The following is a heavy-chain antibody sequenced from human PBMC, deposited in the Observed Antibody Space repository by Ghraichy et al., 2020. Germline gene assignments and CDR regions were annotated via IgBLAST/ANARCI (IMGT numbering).Heavy chain of an antibody. CDR2: IYYSGST. CDR1: GGSISSYY. Sequence: SETLSLTCTVSGGSISSYYWSWIRQPPGKGLEWIGYIYYSGSTNYNPSLKSRVTISVDTSKNQFSLKLSSVTAADTAVYYCARNTPRPYSSSYSFDYWGQGTLVTVSS. CDR3: ARNTPRPYSSSYSFDY. V-gene: IGHV4-59*01. J-gene: IGHJ4*02. D-gene: IGHD6-6*01.